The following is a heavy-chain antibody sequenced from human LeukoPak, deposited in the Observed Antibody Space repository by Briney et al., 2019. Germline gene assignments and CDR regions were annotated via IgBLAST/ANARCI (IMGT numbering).Heavy chain of an antibody. J-gene: IGHJ4*02. CDR1: GYTFTSYG. CDR2: ISAYNGNT. Sequence: GASVKVSCKASGYTFTSYGISWVRQAPGQGLEWMGWISAYNGNTNYAQKLQGRVTMTTDTSTSTAYMELRSLRSDDTAVYYCATDYYDSSGYYSPFGYWGQGTLVTVSS. D-gene: IGHD3-22*01. V-gene: IGHV1-18*01. CDR3: ATDYYDSSGYYSPFGY.